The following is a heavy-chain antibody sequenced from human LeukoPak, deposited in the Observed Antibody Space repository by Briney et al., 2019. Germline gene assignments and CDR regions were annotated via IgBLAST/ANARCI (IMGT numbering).Heavy chain of an antibody. V-gene: IGHV1-8*01. Sequence: ASVKVSCKASGYTLTSYDINWVRQATGQGLEWMGWMNPNSGNTGYAQKFQGRVTMTRNTSISTAYMELSSLRSEDTAVYYCARGKIRRGGPLYYYGMDVRGQGTTVTVSS. J-gene: IGHJ6*02. CDR1: GYTLTSYD. CDR3: ARGKIRRGGPLYYYGMDV. CDR2: MNPNSGNT. D-gene: IGHD3-16*01.